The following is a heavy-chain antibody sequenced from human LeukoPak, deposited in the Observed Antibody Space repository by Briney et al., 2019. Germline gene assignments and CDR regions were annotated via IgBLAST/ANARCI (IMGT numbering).Heavy chain of an antibody. CDR3: ARVGADGSGFLFDY. Sequence: SETLSLTCAVYGGSFSGYYWSWIRQPPGKGLEWIGEINHSGSTNYNPSLKSRVTISVDTSKNQFTLKLSSVTAADTAVYYCARVGADGSGFLFDYWGQGTLVTVSS. V-gene: IGHV4-34*01. J-gene: IGHJ4*02. CDR1: GGSFSGYY. D-gene: IGHD3-10*01. CDR2: INHSGST.